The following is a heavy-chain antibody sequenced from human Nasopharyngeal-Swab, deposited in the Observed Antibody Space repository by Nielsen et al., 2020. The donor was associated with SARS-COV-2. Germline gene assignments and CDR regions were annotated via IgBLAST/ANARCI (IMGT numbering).Heavy chain of an antibody. CDR2: ISSSSSYI. CDR3: ARDLRITIFGVAPYYYGMDV. Sequence: GGSLRLSCAASGFTFSSYSMNWVRQAPGKGLEWVSSISSSSSYIYYADSVEGRFTISRDNAKNSLYLQMNSLRAEDTAVYYCARDLRITIFGVAPYYYGMDVWGQGTTVTVSS. V-gene: IGHV3-21*01. CDR1: GFTFSSYS. D-gene: IGHD3-3*01. J-gene: IGHJ6*02.